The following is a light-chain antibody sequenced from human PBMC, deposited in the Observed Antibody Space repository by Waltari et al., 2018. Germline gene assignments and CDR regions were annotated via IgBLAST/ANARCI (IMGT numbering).Light chain of an antibody. CDR1: QTINSNH. CDR3: QQYSASTGT. V-gene: IGKV3-20*01. J-gene: IGKJ1*01. CDR2: GAS. Sequence: GDRAILSCRASQTINSNHLAWYQQKPGQAPRLLIHGASSRAIGIPDRFFGSGSGTDFTLTISRLEPEDSGVYYCQQYSASTGTFGQGTKVEIK.